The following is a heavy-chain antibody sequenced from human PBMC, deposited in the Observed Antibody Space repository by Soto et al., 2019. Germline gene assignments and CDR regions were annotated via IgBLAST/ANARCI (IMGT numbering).Heavy chain of an antibody. J-gene: IGHJ4*02. CDR3: VGARGRLVGFDY. CDR2: IDGSGNT. V-gene: IGHV4-34*01. Sequence: QVQLQQWGAGLLKPSETLSLTCAVNSESLSGYYWSWIRQSPGKGLEWIGEIDGSGNTNYSPSLRSRVAMSVDTSKNLFSLHLNSVSAADTAAYYCVGARGRLVGFDYWGQGTLVTVSS. CDR1: SESLSGYY. D-gene: IGHD6-6*01.